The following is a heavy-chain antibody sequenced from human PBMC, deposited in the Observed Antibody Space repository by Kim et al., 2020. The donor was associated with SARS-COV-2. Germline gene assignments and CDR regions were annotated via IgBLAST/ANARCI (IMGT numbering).Heavy chain of an antibody. V-gene: IGHV3-15*01. J-gene: IGHJ4*02. CDR3: TTAAGYSYGQYRDD. CDR2: IKSKTDGGTT. Sequence: GGSLRLSCAASGFTFSNAWMSWVRQAPGKGLEWVGRIKSKTDGGTTDYAAPVKGRFTISRDDSKNTLYLQMNSLKTEDTAVYYCTTAAGYSYGQYRDDWGQGTLVTVSS. D-gene: IGHD5-18*01. CDR1: GFTFSNAW.